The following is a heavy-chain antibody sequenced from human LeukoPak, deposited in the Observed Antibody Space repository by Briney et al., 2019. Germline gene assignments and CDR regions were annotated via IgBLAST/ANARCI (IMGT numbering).Heavy chain of an antibody. J-gene: IGHJ6*02. CDR1: GGSISSGGYS. Sequence: TLSLTCAVSGGSISSGGYSWSWIRQPPGKGLEWIGYIYHSGSTYYNPSLKSRVTISVDRSKNQFSLKLSSVTAADTAVYYCASHEKRIAARRHPTGYGMDVWGQGTTVTVSS. D-gene: IGHD6-6*01. CDR3: ASHEKRIAARRHPTGYGMDV. CDR2: IYHSGST. V-gene: IGHV4-30-2*01.